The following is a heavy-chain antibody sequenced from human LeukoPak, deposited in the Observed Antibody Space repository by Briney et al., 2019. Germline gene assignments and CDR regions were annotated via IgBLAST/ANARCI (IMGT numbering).Heavy chain of an antibody. V-gene: IGHV4-39*01. CDR1: GGSMSSSSYY. CDR2: IYYSGST. Sequence: PSETLSLTCTVSGGSMSSSSYYWGWIRQPPGKGLEWIGSIYYSGSTHYNPSLKSRVTISVDTSKNQFSLKLSSVTAADTAVYYCARQDSSGYRWGQDELLDWFDPWGQGTLVTVSS. J-gene: IGHJ5*02. D-gene: IGHD3-22*01. CDR3: ARQDSSGYRWGQDELLDWFDP.